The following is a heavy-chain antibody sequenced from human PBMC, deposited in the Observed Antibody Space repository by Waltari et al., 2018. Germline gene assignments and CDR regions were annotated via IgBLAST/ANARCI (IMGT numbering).Heavy chain of an antibody. CDR3: ARSRKSRPRYFDY. CDR1: GCTFSTHW. V-gene: IGHV3-7*01. Sequence: EVQLVECWGGLVQPGGSLRFSCAASGCTFSTHWMSWVRQAPGKGLEWVANIKQDGSVKDYVDSVKGRFTISRDNAKNSVYLQMNSLGVEDTAVYYCARSRKSRPRYFDYWGQGTLVTVSS. J-gene: IGHJ4*02. CDR2: IKQDGSVK.